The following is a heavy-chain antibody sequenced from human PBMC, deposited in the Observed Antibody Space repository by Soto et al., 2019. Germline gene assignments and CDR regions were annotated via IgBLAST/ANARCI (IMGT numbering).Heavy chain of an antibody. CDR3: ARHSSSWPFGP. CDR2: IKQDGSEK. V-gene: IGHV3-7*03. CDR1: GFTFSSYW. Sequence: GGSLRLSCAASGFTFSSYWMGWVRQAPGKGLEWVANIKQDGSEKYYVDSVKGRFTISRDNAKNSLYLQMNSLRAEDTAVYYCARHSSSWPFGPWGQGTLVTVSS. D-gene: IGHD6-13*01. J-gene: IGHJ5*02.